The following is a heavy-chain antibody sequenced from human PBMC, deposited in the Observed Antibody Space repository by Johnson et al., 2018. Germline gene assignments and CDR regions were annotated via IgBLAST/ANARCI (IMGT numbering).Heavy chain of an antibody. J-gene: IGHJ1*01. CDR2: IIPIFGTT. V-gene: IGHV1-69*12. CDR1: GGTFSSYA. CDR3: ARDRTSIKSGAAEYFQH. D-gene: IGHD3-3*01. Sequence: QVQLVQSGAEVKKPGSSVKVSCKASGGTFSSYAISWVRQAPGQGLEWMGGIIPIFGTTNYAQKFQGRVTITADESTSTAYMERSSVRSEDTAVYYCARDRTSIKSGAAEYFQHWGQGTLVTVSS.